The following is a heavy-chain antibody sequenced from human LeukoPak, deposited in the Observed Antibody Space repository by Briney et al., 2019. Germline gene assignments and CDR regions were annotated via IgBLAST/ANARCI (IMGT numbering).Heavy chain of an antibody. CDR3: AGYNCSSTKCYTGGFDY. Sequence: GGSLRLSCGGSGFTFNNYAMSWVRQAPGKGLEWVSAISGSGGSTYYADSVKGRFTISRDNSKNTLYLQMNSLRAEDTAVYYCAGYNCSSTKCYTGGFDYWGQGTLVTVSS. D-gene: IGHD2-2*02. J-gene: IGHJ4*02. CDR1: GFTFNNYA. CDR2: ISGSGGST. V-gene: IGHV3-23*01.